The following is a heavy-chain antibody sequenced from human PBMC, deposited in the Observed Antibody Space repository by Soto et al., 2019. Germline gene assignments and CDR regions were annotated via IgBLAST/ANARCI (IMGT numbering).Heavy chain of an antibody. J-gene: IGHJ4*02. CDR2: TYYRSKWYN. D-gene: IGHD6-6*01. CDR1: GDSVSSSSAA. CDR3: ARDITARHGAFDY. Sequence: SQTLSLTCAISGDSVSSSSAAWNWIRQSPSRGLEWLGRTYYRSKWYNDYAVSVKSRITVNPDTPKNQCSLKLSSVTAAATAVYYCARDITARHGAFDYWGQRALVTVSS. V-gene: IGHV6-1*01.